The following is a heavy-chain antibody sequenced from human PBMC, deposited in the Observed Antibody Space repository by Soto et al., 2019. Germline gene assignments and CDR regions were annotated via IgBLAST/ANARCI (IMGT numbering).Heavy chain of an antibody. CDR3: ARSRDIVVVPAAANYYYYGMDV. V-gene: IGHV5-51*01. CDR2: IYPGDSDT. J-gene: IGHJ6*02. Sequence: ESLKISCKGSGYRFSIYWMAWVRQMPGKGLEWMGIIYPGDSDTRYSPSFQGQVTISADKSISTAYLQWSSLKASDTAMYYCARSRDIVVVPAAANYYYYGMDVWGQGTTVTVSS. D-gene: IGHD2-2*01. CDR1: GYRFSIYW.